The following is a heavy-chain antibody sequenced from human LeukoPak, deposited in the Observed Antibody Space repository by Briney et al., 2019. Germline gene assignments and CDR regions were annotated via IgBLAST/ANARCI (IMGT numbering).Heavy chain of an antibody. J-gene: IGHJ6*03. V-gene: IGHV1-8*01. CDR2: MNPNSGNT. Sequence: ASVKVSCKASGYTFTSYDINWVRQATGQGLEWMGWMNPNSGNTGYAQKFQGRVTMTRNTSISTAYMELSSLRSEDTAVYYCARGGMELWPRDYYYYMDVWGKGTTVTVSS. CDR3: ARGGMELWPRDYYYYMDV. CDR1: GYTFTSYD. D-gene: IGHD1-7*01.